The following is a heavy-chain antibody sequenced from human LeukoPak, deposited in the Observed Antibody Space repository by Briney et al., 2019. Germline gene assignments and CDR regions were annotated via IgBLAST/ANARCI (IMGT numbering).Heavy chain of an antibody. V-gene: IGHV3-7*01. D-gene: IGHD6-19*01. Sequence: GGSLRLTCAASGFTFSSYWMSWVRQAPGKGLEWVPNIKQDGSEKYYVDSVKGRFTISRDNAKNSLYLQMNSLRAEDTAVYYCAKDSSGWYMGSFDYWGQGTLVTVSS. CDR2: IKQDGSEK. J-gene: IGHJ4*02. CDR3: AKDSSGWYMGSFDY. CDR1: GFTFSSYW.